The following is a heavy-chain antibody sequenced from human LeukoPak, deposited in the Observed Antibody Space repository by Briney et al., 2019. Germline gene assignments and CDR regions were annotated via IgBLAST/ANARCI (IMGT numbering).Heavy chain of an antibody. CDR3: ARDMGRYSGYDYDY. Sequence: GASVKVSCKTSGYTFTDYYLHWVRQAPGQGLEWVGWIHPNTGATHHAQKCQGRLTMPRDTSISPVYMELTRLRSDDTAVYYCARDMGRYSGYDYDYWGQGTLVTASS. V-gene: IGHV1-2*02. CDR1: GYTFTDYY. J-gene: IGHJ4*02. CDR2: IHPNTGAT. D-gene: IGHD5-12*01.